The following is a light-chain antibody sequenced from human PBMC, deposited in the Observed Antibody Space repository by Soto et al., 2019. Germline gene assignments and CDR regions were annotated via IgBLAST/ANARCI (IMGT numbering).Light chain of an antibody. CDR1: QSISSSY. CDR2: GVS. V-gene: IGKV3-20*01. J-gene: IGKJ2*01. Sequence: EIVLTQSPGTLSLSPGERANLSCRASQSISSSYLAWYQQKPGQAPRLLIYGVSSRATGIPDRFSGSGSGTDFTLTISRLEPEDFAVFYCQQYGSSPYTFGQGTKLEI. CDR3: QQYGSSPYT.